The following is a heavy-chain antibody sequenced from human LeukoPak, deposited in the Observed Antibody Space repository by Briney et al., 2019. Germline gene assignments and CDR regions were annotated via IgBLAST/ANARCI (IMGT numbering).Heavy chain of an antibody. CDR1: GFTFSSYA. CDR2: INGGGGST. V-gene: IGHV3-23*01. J-gene: IGHJ4*02. D-gene: IGHD1-26*01. CDR3: ARGDIVGATTTPFDY. Sequence: GGSLRLSCAASGFTFSSYAMSWVRQAPGKGLEWVSAINGGGGSTYCADSVKGRFTISRDNSKNTLYLQMTSLRAEDTAVCYCARGDIVGATTTPFDYWGQGTLVTVSS.